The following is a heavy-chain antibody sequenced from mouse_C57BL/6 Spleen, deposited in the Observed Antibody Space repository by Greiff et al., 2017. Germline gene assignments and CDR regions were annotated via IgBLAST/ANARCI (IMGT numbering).Heavy chain of an antibody. CDR1: GYTFTSYW. Sequence: QVQLQQPGAELVKPGASVKLSCTASGYTFTSYWMQWVKQRPGQGLEWIGEIDPSDSYTNYNQKFKGKATLTVDTSSSTAYMQLSSLTSEDSAVYYCARWDGYYSAMDYWGQGTSVTVSS. V-gene: IGHV1-50*01. CDR2: IDPSDSYT. CDR3: ARWDGYYSAMDY. J-gene: IGHJ4*01. D-gene: IGHD2-3*01.